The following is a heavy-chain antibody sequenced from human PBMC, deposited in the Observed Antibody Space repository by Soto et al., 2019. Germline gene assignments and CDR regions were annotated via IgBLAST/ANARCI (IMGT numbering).Heavy chain of an antibody. CDR3: ARARIGIAAAGSDY. CDR1: GYTFTSYG. V-gene: IGHV1-18*01. Sequence: QVPLVQSGAEVKKPGASVKVSCKASGYTFTSYGISWVRHTPGQGLEWMGWISTYNGNTNYAQKLQGRVTLTTDTSTSTAYMELRSLRSDDTAVYYCARARIGIAAAGSDYWGQGALVTVSS. CDR2: ISTYNGNT. D-gene: IGHD6-13*01. J-gene: IGHJ4*02.